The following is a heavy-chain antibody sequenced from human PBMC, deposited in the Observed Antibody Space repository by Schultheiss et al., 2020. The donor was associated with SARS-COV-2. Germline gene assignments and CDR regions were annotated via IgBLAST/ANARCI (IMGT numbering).Heavy chain of an antibody. CDR3: AGEDAYNWSNFDY. V-gene: IGHV4-59*01. D-gene: IGHD1/OR15-1a*01. J-gene: IGHJ4*02. CDR1: GGSISSYY. Sequence: SETLSLTCTVSGGSISSYYWSWIRQPPGKGLEWIGYIYYSGSTYYNPSLKSRVTISVDTSKNQFSLKLSSVTAADTAVYYCAGEDAYNWSNFDYWGQGTLVTVSS. CDR2: IYYSGST.